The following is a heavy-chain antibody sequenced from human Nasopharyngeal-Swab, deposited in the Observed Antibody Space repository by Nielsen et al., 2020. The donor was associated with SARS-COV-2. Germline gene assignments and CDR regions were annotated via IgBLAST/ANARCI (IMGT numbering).Heavy chain of an antibody. CDR1: GYSFTNYG. V-gene: IGHV1-18*01. D-gene: IGHD2-2*01. J-gene: IGHJ6*02. Sequence: ASVKVSCKASGYSFTNYGISWVRQAPGQGREWMGWISGYKGYTNYAQKFQGTITLTTDTSTSTAYMDLRSLRSDDTAVYYCARDSTGRGCCSSTSCYDLFGNYYYYGMDVWGQGTTVTVSS. CDR3: ARDSTGRGCCSSTSCYDLFGNYYYYGMDV. CDR2: ISGYKGYT.